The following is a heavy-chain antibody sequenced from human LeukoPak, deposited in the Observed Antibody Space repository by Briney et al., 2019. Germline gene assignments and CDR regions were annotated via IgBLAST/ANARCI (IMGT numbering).Heavy chain of an antibody. J-gene: IGHJ6*02. Sequence: GGSLRLSCAASGFTLTTYVMSWVRQAPGKGLEWVSAISGSGGSTYYADSVKGRFTISRDNSKNTLYLQMNSLSAEDTAVYYCAKDLSPLYYYYGMDVWGQGTTVTVSS. CDR2: ISGSGGST. CDR3: AKDLSPLYYYYGMDV. V-gene: IGHV3-23*01. CDR1: GFTLTTYV.